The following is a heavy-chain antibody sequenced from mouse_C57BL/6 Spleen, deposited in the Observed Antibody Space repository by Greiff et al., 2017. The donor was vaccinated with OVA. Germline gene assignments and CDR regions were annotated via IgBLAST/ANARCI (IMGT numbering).Heavy chain of an antibody. V-gene: IGHV5S21*01. CDR1: GFTFRSSA. CDR3: TRRSSHYFDY. D-gene: IGHD1-1*01. Sequence: EVKLVESGEGLVKPGGSLKLSCAASGFTFRSSAMSWVRQTPEKRLEWVAYISSGGDYIYYADTVKGRFTISRDNARNTLYLQMSSLKSEDTTMYYCTRRSSHYFDYWGQGTTLTVSS. CDR2: ISSGGDYI. J-gene: IGHJ2*01.